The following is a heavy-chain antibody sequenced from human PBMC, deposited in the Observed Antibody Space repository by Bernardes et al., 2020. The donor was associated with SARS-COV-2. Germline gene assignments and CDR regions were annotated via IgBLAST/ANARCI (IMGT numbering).Heavy chain of an antibody. J-gene: IGHJ6*02. CDR1: GFTFDDYA. Sequence: GGSLRLSRAASGFTFDDYAMHWVRQAPGKGLEWVSGISWNSGSIGYADSVKGRFTISRDNAKNSLYLQMNSLRAEDTALYYCAKDRRIAAAGYGMDVWGQGTTVTVSS. CDR3: AKDRRIAAAGYGMDV. V-gene: IGHV3-9*01. D-gene: IGHD6-13*01. CDR2: ISWNSGSI.